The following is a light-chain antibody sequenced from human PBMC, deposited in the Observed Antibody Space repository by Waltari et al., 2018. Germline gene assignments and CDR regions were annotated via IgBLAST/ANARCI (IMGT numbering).Light chain of an antibody. V-gene: IGKV1-5*03. CDR2: KAS. CDR3: QQYNSYPIT. Sequence: DTQMTQSPSTLSASVGDRVTITCRASQRMSSWLAWYQQKPGKAPKLLIYKASSLESGVPSRFSGSGSGTEFTLTISSLQPDDFATYYCQQYNSYPITFGQGTRLEIK. J-gene: IGKJ5*01. CDR1: QRMSSW.